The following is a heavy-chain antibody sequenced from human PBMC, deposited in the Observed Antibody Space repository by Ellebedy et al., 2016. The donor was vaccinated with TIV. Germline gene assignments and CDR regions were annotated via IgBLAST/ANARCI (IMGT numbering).Heavy chain of an antibody. D-gene: IGHD3-22*01. V-gene: IGHV5-51*01. CDR3: ARQDYYDSSGYYPDY. CDR2: IYPGDSDT. Sequence: PGGSLRLSCKGSGYSFTSYWIGWVRQMPGKGLEWMGIIYPGDSDTRYSPSFQGQVTISADKSISTAYLQWSSLKASDTAMYYCARQDYYDSSGYYPDYWGQGTLVTVSS. CDR1: GYSFTSYW. J-gene: IGHJ4*02.